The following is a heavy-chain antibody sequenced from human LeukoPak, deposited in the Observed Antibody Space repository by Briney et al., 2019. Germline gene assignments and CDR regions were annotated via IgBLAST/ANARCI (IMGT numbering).Heavy chain of an antibody. J-gene: IGHJ4*02. V-gene: IGHV3-30-3*02. CDR3: AKYGATFTQSFDY. CDR1: GFTFSAHA. D-gene: IGHD1-26*01. CDR2: ISFDGSNT. Sequence: GGSLRLSCAASGFTFSAHAMHWVRQAPGKGLESVAVISFDGSNTYYPDSVKGRFTISRDNSKNTLYLQMDSLRGEDTAVYYCAKYGATFTQSFDYWGQGTLVTVSS.